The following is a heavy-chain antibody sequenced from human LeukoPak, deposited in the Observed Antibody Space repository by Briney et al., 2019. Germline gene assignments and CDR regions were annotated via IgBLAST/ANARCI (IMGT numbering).Heavy chain of an antibody. CDR2: LSYDGGEK. D-gene: IGHD3-10*01. CDR1: GFTFSSYG. J-gene: IGHJ5*02. V-gene: IGHV3-30*18. CDR3: AKGPYGSGVGWFYP. Sequence: GGSLRLSCAASGFTFSSYGMHWVRHAPGKGLEWVAFLSYDGGEKYYANSVKSRFTISRDNCKSTLYLQMNSLRTEDTAVYYCAKGPYGSGVGWFYPWGEGTLVTVSS.